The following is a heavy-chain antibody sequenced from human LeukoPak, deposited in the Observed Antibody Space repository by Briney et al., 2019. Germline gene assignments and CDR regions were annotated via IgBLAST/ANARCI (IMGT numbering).Heavy chain of an antibody. V-gene: IGHV4-4*02. CDR1: GGSISSSNW. CDR2: ISYSGRT. D-gene: IGHD3-22*01. Sequence: SETLSLTCAVSGGSISSSNWWSWVRQPPGKGLEWVASISYSGRTYYKPSLKRRVTISVDTSKNQFYLKLNSVTAADTAVYYCAPGNSGYYFVWGQGTLVTVSS. CDR3: APGNSGYYFV. J-gene: IGHJ4*02.